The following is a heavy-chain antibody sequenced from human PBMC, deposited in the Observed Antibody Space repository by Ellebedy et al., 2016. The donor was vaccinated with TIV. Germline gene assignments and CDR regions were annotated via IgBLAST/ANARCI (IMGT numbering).Heavy chain of an antibody. J-gene: IGHJ4*02. CDR1: GDSIRYYY. CDR3: TRQQGSGLAFDY. Sequence: SETLSLTXNVSGDSIRYYYWTWIRQPADKGLEWIGHIYVSGSTHYNPSLKSRVTMSVDTSENQFSLKLNSVTAADTAVYYCTRQQGSGLAFDYWGQGTLVTVSS. V-gene: IGHV4-4*07. CDR2: IYVSGST. D-gene: IGHD6-25*01.